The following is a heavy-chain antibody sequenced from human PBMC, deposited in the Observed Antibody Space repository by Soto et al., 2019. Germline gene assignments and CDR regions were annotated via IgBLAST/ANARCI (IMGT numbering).Heavy chain of an antibody. Sequence: ASVKVSCKASGYTFTSYYMHWVRQAPGQGLEWMGIINPSGGSTSYAQKFQGRVTMTRDTSTSTVYMELSSLRSEDTAVYYCARDSGRSDVVPAAISAMDGWGQGTTVTVAS. V-gene: IGHV1-46*01. CDR2: INPSGGST. CDR1: GYTFTSYY. D-gene: IGHD2-2*01. J-gene: IGHJ6*02. CDR3: ARDSGRSDVVPAAISAMDG.